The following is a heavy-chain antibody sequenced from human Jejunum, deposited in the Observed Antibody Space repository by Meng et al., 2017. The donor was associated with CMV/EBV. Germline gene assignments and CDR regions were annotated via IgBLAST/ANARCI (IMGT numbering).Heavy chain of an antibody. D-gene: IGHD3-3*01. CDR1: GYTFTDHD. V-gene: IGHV1-8*01. Sequence: YGYTFTDHDIKLFRQDPGQGLEWVGWMNYNSGNTGYAQKCQGRVTMTSATSITTAYMEPGDLSSEDAAVYYCARGSGSGGRDWFDPWGQGTLVTVSS. CDR3: ARGSGSGGRDWFDP. CDR2: MNYNSGNT. J-gene: IGHJ5*02.